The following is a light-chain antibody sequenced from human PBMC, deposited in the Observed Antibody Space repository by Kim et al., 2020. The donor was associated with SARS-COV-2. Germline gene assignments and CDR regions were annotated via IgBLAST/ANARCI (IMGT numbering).Light chain of an antibody. CDR1: HLGSKN. CDR3: QVWDRSTASYV. Sequence: ALGQTARITCGGNHLGSKNVHWFQHKPGQAPVVVIYRDSNRPSGIPERFSGSNSGNTATLTISRVQAGDEADYYCQVWDRSTASYVFGNGTKVTVL. J-gene: IGLJ1*01. V-gene: IGLV3-9*01. CDR2: RDS.